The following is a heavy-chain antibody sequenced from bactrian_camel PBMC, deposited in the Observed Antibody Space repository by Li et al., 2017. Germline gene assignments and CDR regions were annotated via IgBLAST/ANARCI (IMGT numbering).Heavy chain of an antibody. D-gene: IGHD5*01. CDR3: AAEGGRCPAPPFNY. CDR1: GFTFSTYY. V-gene: IGHV3-2*01. J-gene: IGHJ4*01. Sequence: HVQLVESGGGLVQPGGSLRLSCAASGFTFSTYYMIWARQVPGKGLEWLTSIYSDGGKTYTLESVEGRFTISRDKDKNTMYLQMTNLKTEDTAVYYCAAEGGRCPAPPFNYWGQGTQVTVS. CDR2: IYSDGGKT.